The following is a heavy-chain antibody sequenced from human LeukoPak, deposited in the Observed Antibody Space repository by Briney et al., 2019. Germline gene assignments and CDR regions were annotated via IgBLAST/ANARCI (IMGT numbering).Heavy chain of an antibody. V-gene: IGHV3-30*02. J-gene: IGHJ4*02. CDR2: IRYDGSNK. Sequence: GGSLRLSCAASGFTFSSYGMHWVRQAPGKGLEWVAFIRYDGSNKYYADSVKGRFTISRDNAKNSLYLQMNSLRAEDTAVYYCARESIVATIFPYFDYWGRGTLVTVSS. D-gene: IGHD5-12*01. CDR1: GFTFSSYG. CDR3: ARESIVATIFPYFDY.